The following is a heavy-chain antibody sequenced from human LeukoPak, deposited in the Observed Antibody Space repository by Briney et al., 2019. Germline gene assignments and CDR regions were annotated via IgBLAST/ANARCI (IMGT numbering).Heavy chain of an antibody. CDR3: ARDPLFLDV. CDR1: GYTFTSFG. Sequence: GSVKVSCKTSGYTFTSFGISWVRNTPEQGLEWMGWISAYNGNTNYAQKLQGRVTMTTDTSTSTAYMELRSLRSDDTAVYYCARDPLFLDVWGQGTTVTVSS. J-gene: IGHJ6*02. CDR2: ISAYNGNT. D-gene: IGHD3-3*01. V-gene: IGHV1-18*01.